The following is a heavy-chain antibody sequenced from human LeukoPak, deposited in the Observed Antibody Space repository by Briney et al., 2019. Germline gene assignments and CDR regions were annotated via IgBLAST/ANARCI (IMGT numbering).Heavy chain of an antibody. V-gene: IGHV3-21*01. J-gene: IGHJ6*03. D-gene: IGHD6-19*01. CDR1: GFTFSNYN. CDR3: ARDQIAVAGTVYYYMDV. CDR2: ISSTGSYI. Sequence: GESLRLSCAASGFTFSNYNINWVRQAPGKGLEWVSSISSTGSYIYYADSVKGRFTISRDNAKNSLYLQMNSLRAEDTAVYYCARDQIAVAGTVYYYMDVWGKGTTVTVSS.